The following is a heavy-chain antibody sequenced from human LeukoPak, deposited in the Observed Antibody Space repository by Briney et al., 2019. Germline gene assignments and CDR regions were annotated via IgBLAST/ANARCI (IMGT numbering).Heavy chain of an antibody. D-gene: IGHD3-22*01. V-gene: IGHV4-34*01. CDR3: ARDYDDSSGYPLYYFDY. CDR2: INHSGST. J-gene: IGHJ4*02. CDR1: GGSFSGYY. Sequence: SETLSLTCAVYGGSFSGYYWSWIRQPPGKGLEWIGEINHSGSTNYNPSLKSRVTISVDTSKNQFSLKLSSVTAADTAVYYCARDYDDSSGYPLYYFDYWGQGTLVTVSS.